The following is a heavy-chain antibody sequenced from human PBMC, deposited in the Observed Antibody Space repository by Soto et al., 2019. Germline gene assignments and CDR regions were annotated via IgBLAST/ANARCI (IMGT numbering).Heavy chain of an antibody. V-gene: IGHV3-7*01. CDR2: IKQDGSEK. D-gene: IGHD4-4*01. Sequence: GGSLRLSCAASGFTFSSYWMSWVRQAPGKGLEWVANIKQDGSEKYYVDSVKGRFTVSRDNAKNSLYLQMNSLRAEDTAVYYCAKQVTGDDAFDIWGQGTMVTVSS. J-gene: IGHJ3*02. CDR3: AKQVTGDDAFDI. CDR1: GFTFSSYW.